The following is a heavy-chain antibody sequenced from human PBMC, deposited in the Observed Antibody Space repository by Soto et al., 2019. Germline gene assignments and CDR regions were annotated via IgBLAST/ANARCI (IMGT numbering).Heavy chain of an antibody. V-gene: IGHV1-2*04. Sequence: ASVKVSCKASGYTFTGYYMHWVRQAPGQGLEWMGWINPNSGGTNYAQKFQGWVTMTRDTSISTAYMELSRLRSGDTAVYYCATNVLPWGDYYYGMDVWGQGTTVTVSS. J-gene: IGHJ6*02. CDR1: GYTFTGYY. CDR2: INPNSGGT. D-gene: IGHD3-16*01. CDR3: ATNVLPWGDYYYGMDV.